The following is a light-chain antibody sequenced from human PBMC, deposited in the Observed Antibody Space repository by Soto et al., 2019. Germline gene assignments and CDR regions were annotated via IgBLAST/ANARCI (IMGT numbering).Light chain of an antibody. V-gene: IGKV1-39*01. Sequence: DIQMTQSPSTLSASVGDRVTITCRASQSISSRLAWYQQKPGKAPKLLIYGASSLESGVPSRFSGSGSVTDFILTISSLQPEDFATYYCQQSFSTPRTFGQGTKVDI. CDR3: QQSFSTPRT. CDR1: QSISSR. J-gene: IGKJ1*01. CDR2: GAS.